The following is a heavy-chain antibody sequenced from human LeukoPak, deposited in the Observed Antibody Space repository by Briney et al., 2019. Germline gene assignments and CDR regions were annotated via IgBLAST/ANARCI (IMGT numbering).Heavy chain of an antibody. CDR3: ASRLYSTFDP. J-gene: IGHJ5*02. CDR1: GGSISSSTYY. Sequence: SETLSLTCTVSGGSISSSTYYWGWIRQPPGKGLGWIGSIYYSGSTYYNPSLKSRVTISVDTSKNQFSLKLSSVTAADTAVYYCASRLYSTFDPWGQGTLVTVSS. CDR2: IYYSGST. D-gene: IGHD2-8*01. V-gene: IGHV4-39*01.